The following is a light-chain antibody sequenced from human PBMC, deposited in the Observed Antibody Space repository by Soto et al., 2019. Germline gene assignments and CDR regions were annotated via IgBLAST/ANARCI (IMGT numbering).Light chain of an antibody. V-gene: IGKV3-15*01. J-gene: IGKJ1*01. CDR3: PQCDDWPRT. CDR1: QSVGNN. Sequence: EIVMTQSPGTLSVSPGERATLSCRASQSVGNNLAWYQQKPGQAPRLLIHGASIRATGVPARFSGSGSGTEFTLTISSLQSEDFAVYYCPQCDDWPRTFGQGTKVEIK. CDR2: GAS.